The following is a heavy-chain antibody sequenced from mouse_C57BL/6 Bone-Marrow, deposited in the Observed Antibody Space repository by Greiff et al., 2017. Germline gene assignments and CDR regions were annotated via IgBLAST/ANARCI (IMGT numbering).Heavy chain of an antibody. D-gene: IGHD2-2*01. Sequence: VQLQQPGTELVKPGASVKLSCKASGYTFTSYWMHWVKQRPGQGLEWIGNINPSNGGTNYNEKFKSKATLTVDKSSSTAYMQLSSLTSEDSAVYYWARRLNYGYDGNYWAMDYWGQGTSVTVSS. CDR2: INPSNGGT. CDR3: ARRLNYGYDGNYWAMDY. V-gene: IGHV1-53*01. CDR1: GYTFTSYW. J-gene: IGHJ4*01.